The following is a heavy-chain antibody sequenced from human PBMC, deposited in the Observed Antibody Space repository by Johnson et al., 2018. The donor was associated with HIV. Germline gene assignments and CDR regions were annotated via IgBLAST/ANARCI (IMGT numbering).Heavy chain of an antibody. CDR1: GFTFSSYG. Sequence: QVQLVESGGGVVQPGRSLRLSCAASGFTFSSYGMHWVRQAPGKGLEWVAFIRNDGSNKEYADPVKGRFTISRDNSKNTLYLQMNSLRAEDTAVYYCARDEGGSYEADAFDIWGQGTMVTVSS. J-gene: IGHJ3*02. V-gene: IGHV3-33*08. CDR3: ARDEGGSYEADAFDI. D-gene: IGHD1-26*01. CDR2: IRNDGSNK.